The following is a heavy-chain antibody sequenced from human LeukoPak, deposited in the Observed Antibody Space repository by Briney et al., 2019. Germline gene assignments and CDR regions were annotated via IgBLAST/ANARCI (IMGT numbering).Heavy chain of an antibody. CDR2: INHSGST. CDR3: ARGRDFDWLYEGGYYFDY. J-gene: IGHJ4*02. CDR1: GGSFSGYY. V-gene: IGHV4-34*01. Sequence: PSETLSLTCAVYGGSFSGYYWSWIRQPPGKGLEWIGEINHSGSTNYNPSLKSRVTISVDTSKNQFSLKLSSVTAADTAVYYCARGRDFDWLYEGGYYFDYWGQGTLVTVSS. D-gene: IGHD3-9*01.